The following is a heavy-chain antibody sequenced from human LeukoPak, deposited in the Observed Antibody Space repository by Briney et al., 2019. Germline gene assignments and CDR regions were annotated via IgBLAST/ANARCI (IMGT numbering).Heavy chain of an antibody. CDR3: ARGKWHYYFDY. D-gene: IGHD5-12*01. V-gene: IGHV4-59*01. Sequence: SETLSLTCTVSGGSISSYYWSWIRQPPGKGLEWIGYIYYSGSTNYNPSLKSRVTISVDTSKNQFSLKLSSVTAADTAVYYCARGKWHYYFDYWGRGTLVTVSS. J-gene: IGHJ4*02. CDR1: GGSISSYY. CDR2: IYYSGST.